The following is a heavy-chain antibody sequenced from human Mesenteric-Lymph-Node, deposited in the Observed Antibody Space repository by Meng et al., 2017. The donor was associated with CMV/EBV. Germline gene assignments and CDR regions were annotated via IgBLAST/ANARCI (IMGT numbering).Heavy chain of an antibody. CDR1: GFTFNSFA. CDR2: ISADGKSR. D-gene: IGHD6-19*01. CDR3: AKAHTSGWHQVDA. V-gene: IGHV3-30*18. J-gene: IGHJ5*01. Sequence: GESLKISCAASGFTFNSFAIQWIRQAPGKGLDWVAAISADGKSRYFADSVRGRFTVSRDNTENTVYLQMTSLRIEDTALYYCAKAHTSGWHQVDAWGHGTLVTVSS.